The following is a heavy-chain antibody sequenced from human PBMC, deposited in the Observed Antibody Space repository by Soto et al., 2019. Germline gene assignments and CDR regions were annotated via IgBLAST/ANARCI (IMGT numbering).Heavy chain of an antibody. Sequence: EVQLVESGGGLVQPGGSLRLSCAASGFTFSSYSMNWVRQAPGKGLEWVSYISSSSNIIYYADSVKGRFTISRDNAKSSLYLHMNSLRAEDTAVYYCARDGITGYSSGWSGGDFWGQGTLVTVSS. J-gene: IGHJ4*02. V-gene: IGHV3-48*01. D-gene: IGHD6-19*01. CDR3: ARDGITGYSSGWSGGDF. CDR2: ISSSSNII. CDR1: GFTFSSYS.